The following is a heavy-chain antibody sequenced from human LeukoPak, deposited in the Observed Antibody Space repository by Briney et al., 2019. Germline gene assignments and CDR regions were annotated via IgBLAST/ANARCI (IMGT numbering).Heavy chain of an antibody. Sequence: SQTLSLTFTVSGXSISGGGYYWNWIRQHPGKGLEWIGYIYYSGSTYYNPSLKSRVNISVDTSKNQFSLKLSSVTAADTAVYYCARETGGVAFDIWGQGTMVTVSS. CDR2: IYYSGST. CDR1: GXSISGGGYY. V-gene: IGHV4-31*03. CDR3: ARETGGVAFDI. J-gene: IGHJ3*02. D-gene: IGHD1-1*01.